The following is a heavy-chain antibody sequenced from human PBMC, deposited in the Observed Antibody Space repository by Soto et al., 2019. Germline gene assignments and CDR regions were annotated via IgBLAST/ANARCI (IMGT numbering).Heavy chain of an antibody. CDR2: IHYSGST. D-gene: IGHD3-10*01. J-gene: IGHJ5*01. V-gene: IGHV4-59*01. CDR1: GGSISSYY. CDR3: ARYGSGSYSWYNWFDP. Sequence: TSVTLSLTCTVSGGSISSYYWSWIRQPPGKGLEWVGHIHYSGSTNYNPSLKSRVTISVDTSKNQFSLKLSSVTAADTAVYYCARYGSGSYSWYNWFDPWGQGTLVTVSS.